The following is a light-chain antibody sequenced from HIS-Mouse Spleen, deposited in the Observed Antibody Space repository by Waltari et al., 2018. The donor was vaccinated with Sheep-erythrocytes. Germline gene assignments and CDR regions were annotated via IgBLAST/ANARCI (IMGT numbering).Light chain of an antibody. CDR2: AAS. CDR3: LQDYNYPYT. V-gene: IGKV1-6*01. J-gene: IGKJ2*01. Sequence: AIQMTQSPSSLSASVGDRVTITCRASQGIRNDLGWYQQKPGKAPKLMIYAASSLQSGVPSRFSGSGSGTDFTLTISSLQPEDYATYYCLQDYNYPYTFGQGTKLEIK. CDR1: QGIRND.